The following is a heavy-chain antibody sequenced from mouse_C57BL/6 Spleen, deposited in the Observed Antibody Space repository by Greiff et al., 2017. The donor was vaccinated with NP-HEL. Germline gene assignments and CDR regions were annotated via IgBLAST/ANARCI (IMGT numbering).Heavy chain of an antibody. CDR3: ARYYYGSILPYAMDY. CDR2: ISSGSSTI. J-gene: IGHJ4*01. D-gene: IGHD1-1*01. Sequence: EVQGVESGGGLVKPGGSLKLSCAASGFTFSDYGMHWVRQAPEKGLEWVAYISSGSSTIYYADTVKGRFTISRDNAKITLFLQMTSLRSEDTAMYYCARYYYGSILPYAMDYWGQGTSVTVSS. CDR1: GFTFSDYG. V-gene: IGHV5-17*01.